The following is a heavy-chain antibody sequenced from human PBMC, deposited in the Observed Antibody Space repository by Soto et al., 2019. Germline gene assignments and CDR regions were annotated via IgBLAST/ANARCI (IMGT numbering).Heavy chain of an antibody. V-gene: IGHV4-39*01. Sequence: QLQLQESGPGLVKPSETLSLTCTVSGGSISSSSYYWGWIRQPPGKGLEWIGSIYYSGSTYYNPSLKSRVTISVDTSKNQFSLKLSSVTAADTAVYYCASSYYYGSGLLDYWGQGTLVTVSS. D-gene: IGHD3-10*01. CDR3: ASSYYYGSGLLDY. J-gene: IGHJ4*02. CDR2: IYYSGST. CDR1: GGSISSSSYY.